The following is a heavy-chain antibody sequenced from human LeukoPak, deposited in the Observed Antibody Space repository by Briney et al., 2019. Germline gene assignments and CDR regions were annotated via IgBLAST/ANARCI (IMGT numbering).Heavy chain of an antibody. D-gene: IGHD6-19*01. Sequence: SETLSLTCTVSGGSISSGGYSWSWIRQHPGKGLEWIGYIYYSGSTYYNPSLKSRVTISVDTSKNQFSLKLSSVTAADTAVYYCARESRGSGWLRAQSDLWGRGTLVTVSS. CDR1: GGSISSGGYS. CDR3: ARESRGSGWLRAQSDL. CDR2: IYYSGST. V-gene: IGHV4-31*03. J-gene: IGHJ2*01.